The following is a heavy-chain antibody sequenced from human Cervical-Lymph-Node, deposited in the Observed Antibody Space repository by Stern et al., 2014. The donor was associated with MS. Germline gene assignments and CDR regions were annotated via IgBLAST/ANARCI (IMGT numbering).Heavy chain of an antibody. J-gene: IGHJ4*01. CDR3: AAKGSPFLEY. CDR1: EYPFTDYY. Sequence: VQLGESGAEVKKPGASVKVSCKASEYPFTDYYLHWVRQAPGRGLEWMGWINPNPGGTKSAKQFQGWVTMTRDTSISTAYMELRRLNPNDTAVYYCAAKGSPFLEYWGQGTLVTVSS. D-gene: IGHD2-15*01. V-gene: IGHV1-2*04. CDR2: INPNPGGT.